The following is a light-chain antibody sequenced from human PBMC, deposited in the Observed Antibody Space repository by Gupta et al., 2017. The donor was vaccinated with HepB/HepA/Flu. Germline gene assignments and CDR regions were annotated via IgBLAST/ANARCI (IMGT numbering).Light chain of an antibody. J-gene: IGLJ2*01. CDR1: SSDVGGYKY. CDR2: DVP. Sequence: FALTQPPSASGSPGQSVTISCTGTSSDVGGYKYVSWYQQHPGQSPKLIIYDVPKRPSGVPDCFSGSKSGITASVTVSGLQTEDEADYYCTSYAGSDSYLVFGGGTRLTVL. CDR3: TSYAGSDSYLV. V-gene: IGLV2-8*01.